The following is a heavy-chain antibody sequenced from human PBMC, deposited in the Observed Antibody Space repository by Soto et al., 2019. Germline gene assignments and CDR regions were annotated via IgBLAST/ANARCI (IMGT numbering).Heavy chain of an antibody. D-gene: IGHD5-12*01. CDR2: IYYPGSP. CDR1: YGSIVNHD. Sequence: VAYGSIVNHDCRWILKPPGRSLESIGHIYYPGSPTYNPSLKGRVTISEETSKNTVSLKLISVNAEDTAVYYCARSRSTRQPLDYRGQGTLVTVSS. J-gene: IGHJ4*02. CDR3: ARSRSTRQPLDY. V-gene: IGHV4-59*11.